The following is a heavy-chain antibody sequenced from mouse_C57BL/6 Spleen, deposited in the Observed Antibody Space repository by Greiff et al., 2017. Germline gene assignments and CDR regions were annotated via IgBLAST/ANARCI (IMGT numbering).Heavy chain of an antibody. CDR3: ARQGDAAMDY. V-gene: IGHV5-6*01. Sequence: EVQLVESGGDLVKPGGSLKLSCAASGFTFSSYGMSWVRQTPDTRLEWVATISSGGSYTYYPDSVKGRFTISRDNAKNTLYLQMSSLKSEDTAMYYCARQGDAAMDYWGQGTSVTVSS. CDR1: GFTFSSYG. J-gene: IGHJ4*01. CDR2: ISSGGSYT.